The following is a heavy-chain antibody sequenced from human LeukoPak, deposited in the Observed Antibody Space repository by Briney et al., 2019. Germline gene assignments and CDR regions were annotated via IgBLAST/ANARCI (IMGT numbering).Heavy chain of an antibody. CDR1: GFTFSSYD. Sequence: PGGSLRLSCAASGFTFSSYDMHWVRQATGKGLERVSAIGTAGDTYYPGSVKGRFTISRENAKNSLYLQMNSLRAGDTAVYYCAREGAAKEFDYWGQGTLVTVSS. D-gene: IGHD3-16*01. J-gene: IGHJ4*02. V-gene: IGHV3-13*01. CDR3: AREGAAKEFDY. CDR2: IGTAGDT.